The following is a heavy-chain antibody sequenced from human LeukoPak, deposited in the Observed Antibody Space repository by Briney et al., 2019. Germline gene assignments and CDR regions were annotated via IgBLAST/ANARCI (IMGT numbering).Heavy chain of an antibody. V-gene: IGHV4-59*01. J-gene: IGHJ4*02. CDR1: GGSISSYY. CDR2: IYYSGNT. CDR3: ARARDRRIAARFDY. D-gene: IGHD6-13*01. Sequence: PSETLSLTCTVSGGSISSYYWSWIRQPPGKGLEWIGYIYYSGNTNYNPSLKSRVTISVDTSKNQFSLKLSSVTAADTAVYYCARARDRRIAARFDYWGQGTLVTVSS.